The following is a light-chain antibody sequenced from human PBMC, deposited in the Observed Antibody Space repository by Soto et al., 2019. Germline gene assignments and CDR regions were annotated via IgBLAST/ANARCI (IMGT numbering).Light chain of an antibody. CDR1: QSVSRY. CDR2: DAS. Sequence: EIVLTQSPATLSLSPGERATLSCRASQSVSRYLAWYQQKPGQAPRLLIYDASNRATGIPARFSGSGSGTEFTLTISSLEPEDFAVYYCQQRSNSPPLTFGGGTKVEIK. CDR3: QQRSNSPPLT. V-gene: IGKV3-11*01. J-gene: IGKJ4*01.